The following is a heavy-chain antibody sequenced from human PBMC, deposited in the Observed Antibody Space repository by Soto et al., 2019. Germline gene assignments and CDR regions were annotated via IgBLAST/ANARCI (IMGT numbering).Heavy chain of an antibody. V-gene: IGHV4-39*01. CDR2: IYYSGST. D-gene: IGHD3-9*01. CDR1: GGSISSSSYY. J-gene: IGHJ4*02. CDR3: ATPTYYDILTGEDY. Sequence: QLQLQESGPGLVKPSETLSLTCTVSGGSISSSSYYWGWIRQPPGKGLEWIGSIYYSGSTYYNPSLKSRVTISVDTSKNQFSLKLSSVTAADTAVYYCATPTYYDILTGEDYWGQGTLVTVSS.